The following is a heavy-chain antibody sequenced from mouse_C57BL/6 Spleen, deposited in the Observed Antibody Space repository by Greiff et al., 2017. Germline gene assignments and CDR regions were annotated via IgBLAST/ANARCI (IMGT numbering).Heavy chain of an antibody. CDR2: INPGSGGT. CDR1: GYAFTNYL. D-gene: IGHD2-1*01. Sequence: VQLQQSGAELVRPGTSVTVSCKASGYAFTNYLIEWVKQRPGQGLEWIGVINPGSGGTNYNEKFKGKATLTADKSSSTAYMQLSSLTSEDSAVYFCARSNYGNYDFDYWGQGTTLTVSS. CDR3: ARSNYGNYDFDY. V-gene: IGHV1-54*01. J-gene: IGHJ2*01.